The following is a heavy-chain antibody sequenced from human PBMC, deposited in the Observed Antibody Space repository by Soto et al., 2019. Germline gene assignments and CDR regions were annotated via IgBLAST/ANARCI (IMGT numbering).Heavy chain of an antibody. CDR2: IHYSGST. D-gene: IGHD3-9*01. Sequence: SETLSLTCTVSGGSISSYYWSWIRQPPGKGLEWIGYIHYSGSTNYNPSLKSRVTISVDTSKNQFSLKLSSVTAADTAVYYCARLQKYYDILTGYYPDAFDIWGQGTMVTVSS. CDR3: ARLQKYYDILTGYYPDAFDI. CDR1: GGSISSYY. V-gene: IGHV4-59*01. J-gene: IGHJ3*02.